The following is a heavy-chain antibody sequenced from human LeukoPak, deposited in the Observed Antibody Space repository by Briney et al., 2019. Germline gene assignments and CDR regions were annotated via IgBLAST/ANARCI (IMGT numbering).Heavy chain of an antibody. J-gene: IGHJ4*02. V-gene: IGHV3-7*04. CDR1: GFTFSDYW. Sequence: PGGSLRLSCVASGFTFSDYWMTRVRQAPGQGLEWVAKINQDGREQHFVDSVKGRFTISRDNAKNSLYLQMDSLRGEDTAVYYCAGGALDYWGQGTLVTVSS. CDR3: AGGALDY. CDR2: INQDGREQ.